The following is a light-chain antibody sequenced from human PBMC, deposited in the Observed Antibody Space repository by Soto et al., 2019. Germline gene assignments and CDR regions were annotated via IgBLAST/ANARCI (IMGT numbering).Light chain of an antibody. Sequence: EIVMTQSPATLSVSPGERATLSCRASQSVRNNLAWYQQKPGQAPRLLIFGASSRATGIPARFSGSGSGTEFTPTIISLQSEDSAIYYCQHYNNLPLTFGGGTKVEIK. CDR1: QSVRNN. CDR2: GAS. CDR3: QHYNNLPLT. V-gene: IGKV3-15*01. J-gene: IGKJ4*01.